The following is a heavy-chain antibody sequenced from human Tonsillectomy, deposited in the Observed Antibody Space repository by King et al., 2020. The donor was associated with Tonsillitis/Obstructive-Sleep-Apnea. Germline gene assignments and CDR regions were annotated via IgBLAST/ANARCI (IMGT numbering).Heavy chain of an antibody. CDR2: ISSSSSYI. J-gene: IGHJ6*03. Sequence: VQLVESGGGLVKPGGSLRLSCAASGFTFSSYSMNWVRQAPGKGLEWVSSISSSSSYIYYADSVKGRLTISRDNAKNSLYLQMNSLRAADTAVYYCASDPSRPRYFDWLGYMDVWGKGTTVTFPS. CDR1: GFTFSSYS. D-gene: IGHD3-9*01. V-gene: IGHV3-21*01. CDR3: ASDPSRPRYFDWLGYMDV.